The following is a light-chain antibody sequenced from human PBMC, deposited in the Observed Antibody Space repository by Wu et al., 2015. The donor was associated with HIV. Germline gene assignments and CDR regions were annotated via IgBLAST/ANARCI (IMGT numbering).Light chain of an antibody. CDR2: DAS. Sequence: EIVMTQSPATLSVSPGEGATLSCRASQSISNNLAWYQQKPGQAPRLLIYDASNRATGIPARFSGSGSGTDFTLTINSLEPEDFTFYYCQQRSNWPLYSFGQGTKLEIK. J-gene: IGKJ2*03. V-gene: IGKV3-11*01. CDR1: QSISNN. CDR3: QQRSNWPLYS.